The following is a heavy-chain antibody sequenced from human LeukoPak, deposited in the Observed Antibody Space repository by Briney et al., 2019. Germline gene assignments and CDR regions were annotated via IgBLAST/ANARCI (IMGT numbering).Heavy chain of an antibody. CDR3: AREGTYYYDS. Sequence: PGGSLRLSCAASGFTFSSYGMHWVRHAPGKGLEWVAVIWYDGSNKYYADSVKGRFTISRDNSKNTLYLQMNSLRAEDTAVYYCAREGTYYYDSWGQGTLVTVSS. J-gene: IGHJ4*02. D-gene: IGHD3-22*01. CDR2: IWYDGSNK. V-gene: IGHV3-33*01. CDR1: GFTFSSYG.